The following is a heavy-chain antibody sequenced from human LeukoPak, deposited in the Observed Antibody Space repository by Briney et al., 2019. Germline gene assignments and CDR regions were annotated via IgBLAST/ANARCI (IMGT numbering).Heavy chain of an antibody. D-gene: IGHD5-24*01. CDR1: GYSITSYW. V-gene: IGHV5-51*01. J-gene: IGHJ4*02. CDR3: ARHPQPGGYMDYYFDY. CDR2: INPGDSDT. Sequence: GESLKISCKGSGYSITSYWFGWGRQMPGKGLEWMGIINPGDSDTSYSPSFQGQVTISADKSISTAYLQWRSLKASDTAMYYCARHPQPGGYMDYYFDYWGQGALVTVSS.